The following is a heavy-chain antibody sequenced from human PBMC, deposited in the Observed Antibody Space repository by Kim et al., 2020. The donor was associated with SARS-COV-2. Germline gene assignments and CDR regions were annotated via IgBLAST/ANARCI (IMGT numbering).Heavy chain of an antibody. CDR2: T. V-gene: IGHV3-13*01. Sequence: TYYPVSVKGRFTISRENAKNSLYLQMNSLRAGDTAVYYCARERYYYGMDVWGQGTTVTVSS. CDR3: ARERYYYGMDV. J-gene: IGHJ6*02.